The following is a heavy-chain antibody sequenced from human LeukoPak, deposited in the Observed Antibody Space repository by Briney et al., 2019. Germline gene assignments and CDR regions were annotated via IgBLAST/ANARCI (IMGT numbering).Heavy chain of an antibody. CDR2: MNPNSGNT. J-gene: IGHJ5*02. D-gene: IGHD6-13*01. CDR3: ARLDRMAAAGYNWFDP. CDR1: GYTFTSYD. V-gene: IGHV1-8*01. Sequence: ASVKVSCKASGYTFTSYDINWVRQATGQGLEWMGWMNPNSGNTGYAQKFQGRVTMTRNTSISTAYMELSSLRSEDTAVYYCARLDRMAAAGYNWFDPWGQGTLVTVSS.